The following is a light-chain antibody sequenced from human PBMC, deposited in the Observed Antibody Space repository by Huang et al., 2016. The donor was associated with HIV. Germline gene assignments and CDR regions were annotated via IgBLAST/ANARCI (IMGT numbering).Light chain of an antibody. Sequence: DIQMTQSPSSLSASVGDRVTITCRASQGISNSLAWYQQKPGKAPKLLFYAASRLESGVPARFSGSGSGTDYTLTISSLQPEDFATYYCQQYYSTRTTFGQGTRLEIK. CDR2: AAS. V-gene: IGKV1-NL1*01. CDR1: QGISNS. J-gene: IGKJ5*01. CDR3: QQYYSTRTT.